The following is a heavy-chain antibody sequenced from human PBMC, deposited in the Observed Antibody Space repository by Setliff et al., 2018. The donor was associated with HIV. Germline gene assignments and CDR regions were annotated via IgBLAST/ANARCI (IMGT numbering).Heavy chain of an antibody. V-gene: IGHV3-7*01. CDR3: ARDPASGYYVNRYLDY. Sequence: GESLKISCAASGFTFGDYWMNWVRQAPGKGLEWVALIKEDGSEKYYVDSVTGRFTISRDNAKNSLYLQMNSLRAEDTAVYYCARDPASGYYVNRYLDYWGQGALVTVSS. D-gene: IGHD3-22*01. CDR2: IKEDGSEK. J-gene: IGHJ4*02. CDR1: GFTFGDYW.